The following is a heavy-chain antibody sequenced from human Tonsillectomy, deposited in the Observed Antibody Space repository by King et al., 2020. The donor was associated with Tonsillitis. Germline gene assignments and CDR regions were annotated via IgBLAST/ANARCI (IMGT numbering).Heavy chain of an antibody. J-gene: IGHJ4*02. Sequence: VQLVESGGGVVQPGRSLRLSCAASVFTFSSYGMHWVRQAPGMGLEWVAVIGYDGSNKYYANSVKGRFTISRDNSMNTRYLQMNSLRAEDTAVYYCARDRGEMATLDYWGQGTLVTVSS. V-gene: IGHV3-33*01. CDR1: VFTFSSYG. CDR2: IGYDGSNK. D-gene: IGHD5-24*01. CDR3: ARDRGEMATLDY.